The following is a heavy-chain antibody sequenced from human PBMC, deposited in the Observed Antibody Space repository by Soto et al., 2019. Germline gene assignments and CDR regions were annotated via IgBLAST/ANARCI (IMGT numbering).Heavy chain of an antibody. J-gene: IGHJ5*02. CDR1: GFTFSDYY. Sequence: QVQLVESGGGLVKPGGSLRLSCAASGFTFSDYYMSWIRQAPGKGLEWVSYISSSSSYTNYADSVKGRFTISRDNAKNSLYLQMNSLRAEDTAVYYCARHRGSNYNWSDPWGQGTLVTVSS. D-gene: IGHD1-26*01. CDR2: ISSSSSYT. V-gene: IGHV3-11*06. CDR3: ARHRGSNYNWSDP.